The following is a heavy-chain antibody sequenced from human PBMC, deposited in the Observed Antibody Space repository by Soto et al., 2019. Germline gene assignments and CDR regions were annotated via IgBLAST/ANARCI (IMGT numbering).Heavy chain of an antibody. CDR1: GFTFKNCW. J-gene: IGHJ4*02. CDR3: VRDWFGEFH. V-gene: IGHV3-74*01. CDR2: ITNDGRRT. D-gene: IGHD3-10*01. Sequence: PGGSLRLSCAASGFTFKNCWMHWVRQVPGKGLVWVSHITNDGRRTNYADSVKGRFTISRDNAKNTLYLQMNSLRAEDTAVYYCVRDWFGEFHWGQGTLVTVS.